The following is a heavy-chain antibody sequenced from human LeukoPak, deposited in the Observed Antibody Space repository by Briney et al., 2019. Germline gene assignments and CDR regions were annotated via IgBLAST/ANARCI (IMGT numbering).Heavy chain of an antibody. D-gene: IGHD2-15*01. CDR3: ARTPRYCSGGTCYVVYFQH. J-gene: IGHJ1*01. Sequence: GGSLRLSCAASGFTFSSYSMNWVRQAPGKGLEWVANIKQDGSEKYYVDSVKGRFTISRDNAKNSLYLQMNSLRAEDTAVYYCARTPRYCSGGTCYVVYFQHWGQGTLVTVSS. CDR2: IKQDGSEK. CDR1: GFTFSSYS. V-gene: IGHV3-7*01.